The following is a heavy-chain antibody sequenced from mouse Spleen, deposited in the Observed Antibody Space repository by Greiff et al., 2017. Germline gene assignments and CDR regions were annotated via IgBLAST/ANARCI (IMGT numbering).Heavy chain of an antibody. CDR2: IDPSDSYT. CDR3: ARGGI. V-gene: IGHV1-50*01. Sequence: QVQLKEPGAELVKPGASVKLSCKASGYTFTSYWMQWVKQRPGQGLEWIGEIDPSDSYTNYNQKFKGKATLTVDTSSSTAYMQLSSLTSEDSAVYYCARGGIWGQGTSGTVSS. J-gene: IGHJ4*01. CDR1: GYTFTSYW.